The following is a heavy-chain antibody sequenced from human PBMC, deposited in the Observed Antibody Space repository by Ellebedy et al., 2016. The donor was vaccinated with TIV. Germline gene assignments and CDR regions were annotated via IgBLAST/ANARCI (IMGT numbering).Heavy chain of an antibody. CDR3: AKDVGTGIPSRHHHSYGMDV. V-gene: IGHV3-30*18. CDR1: GFTLRNFA. D-gene: IGHD2-21*02. Sequence: GESLKISCAASGFTLRNFAIHWVRQAPGKGLDWVAIVSFDESHKYYGDSVKGRFTISRDNSNNPFYLQMNSLRGEDTAVYYCAKDVGTGIPSRHHHSYGMDVWGRGTTVTVSS. J-gene: IGHJ6*02. CDR2: VSFDESHK.